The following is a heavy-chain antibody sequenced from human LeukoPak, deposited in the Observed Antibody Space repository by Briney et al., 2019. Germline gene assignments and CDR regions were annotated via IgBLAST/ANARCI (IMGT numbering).Heavy chain of an antibody. CDR1: GGTFSSYA. D-gene: IGHD4-17*01. CDR2: IIPILGIA. J-gene: IGHJ4*02. V-gene: IGHV1-69*04. CDR3: ARVMTTVVLGGKKVFDY. Sequence: GASVKVSCKASGGTFSSYAISWVRQAPGQGLEWMGRIIPILGIANYAQKFQGRVTITADKSTSTAYMELSSLRSEDTAVYYCARVMTTVVLGGKKVFDYWGQGTLVTVSS.